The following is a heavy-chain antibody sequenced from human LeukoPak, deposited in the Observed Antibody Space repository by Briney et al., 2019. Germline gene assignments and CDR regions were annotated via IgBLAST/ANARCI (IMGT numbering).Heavy chain of an antibody. CDR2: INHSGST. Sequence: SETLSLTCAVYGGSFSGYYWSWIRQPPGKGLEWIGEINHSGSTNYNPSLKSRVTISVDTSKNQFSLKLSSMTAADTAVYYCASGGIVATIDYYYGMDVWGQGTTVTVSS. CDR1: GGSFSGYY. V-gene: IGHV4-34*01. D-gene: IGHD5-12*01. J-gene: IGHJ6*02. CDR3: ASGGIVATIDYYYGMDV.